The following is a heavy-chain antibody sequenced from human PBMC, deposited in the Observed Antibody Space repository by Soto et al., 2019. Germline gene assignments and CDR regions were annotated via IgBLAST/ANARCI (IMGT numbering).Heavy chain of an antibody. CDR2: ISAYNGNT. J-gene: IGHJ3*02. D-gene: IGHD3-3*01. Sequence: ASVKVSCKASGYTFTSYGISWGRQAPGQGLEWMGWISAYNGNTNYAQKLQGRVTMTTDTSTSTAYMELRSLRSDDTAVYYCARDVSRYYVFWSGYYADPDHDDFDIWGEWTMVTHSS. CDR1: GYTFTSYG. V-gene: IGHV1-18*01. CDR3: ARDVSRYYVFWSGYYADPDHDDFDI.